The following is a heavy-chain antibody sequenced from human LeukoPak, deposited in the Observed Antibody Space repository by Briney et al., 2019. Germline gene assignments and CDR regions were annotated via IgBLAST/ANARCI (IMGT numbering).Heavy chain of an antibody. J-gene: IGHJ3*02. D-gene: IGHD3-22*01. V-gene: IGHV3-23*01. CDR3: ARDLGRYDSNQGPLDAFDI. Sequence: GGSLRLSCAASGFPFSSYAMSWVRQAPERGLEWVSAISGDGGSAPYADSVKGRFTISRDNSKNTLSLRMNSLRAEDTAVYYCARDLGRYDSNQGPLDAFDIWGQGTMVTVSS. CDR1: GFPFSSYA. CDR2: ISGDGGSA.